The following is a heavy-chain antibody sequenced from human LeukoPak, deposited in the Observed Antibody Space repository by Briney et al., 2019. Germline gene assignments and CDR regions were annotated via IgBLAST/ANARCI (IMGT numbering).Heavy chain of an antibody. CDR1: GYTFSNAW. V-gene: IGHV3-15*01. J-gene: IGHJ3*02. Sequence: GGSLSLSCAACGYTFSNAWVRWVRHAPGEALEWVGRIKCKPDGGTTDYAAPVKGRFTISRDDSKNTLYLQMNSLKTEDTAVYYCTTDPLLWFGDPDDSFDAFDIWGQGTMVTVSS. D-gene: IGHD3-10*01. CDR3: TTDPLLWFGDPDDSFDAFDI. CDR2: IKCKPDGGTT.